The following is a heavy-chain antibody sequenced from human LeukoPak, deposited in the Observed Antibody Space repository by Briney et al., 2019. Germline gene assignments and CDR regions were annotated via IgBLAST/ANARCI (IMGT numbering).Heavy chain of an antibody. Sequence: SVKVSCKASGGTFSSYAISWVRQAPGQGLEWMGGIIPIFGTANYAQKFQGRVTITTDESTSTAYMELSSLRSEDTAVYYCARRGIVGATSIRYFDYWGQGTLVTVSS. CDR1: GGTFSSYA. CDR2: IIPIFGTA. J-gene: IGHJ4*02. CDR3: ARRGIVGATSIRYFDY. V-gene: IGHV1-69*05. D-gene: IGHD1-26*01.